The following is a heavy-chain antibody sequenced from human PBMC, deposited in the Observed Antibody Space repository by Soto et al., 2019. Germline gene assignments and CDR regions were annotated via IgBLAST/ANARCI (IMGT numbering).Heavy chain of an antibody. D-gene: IGHD5-12*01. J-gene: IGHJ4*02. Sequence: EVQLLESGGGLVQPGGSLRLSCAASGFTFSSYAMRWVRQAPGKGLEWVSVISGSGDSTYYADSVKGRFTISRDNSKNTLYLQMNSLRADDTAVYYCAIARGYNDYGYFDYWGQGTLVTVSS. CDR1: GFTFSSYA. V-gene: IGHV3-23*01. CDR2: ISGSGDST. CDR3: AIARGYNDYGYFDY.